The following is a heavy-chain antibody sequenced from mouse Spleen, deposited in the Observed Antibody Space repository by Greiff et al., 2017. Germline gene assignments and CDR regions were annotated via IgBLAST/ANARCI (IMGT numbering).Heavy chain of an antibody. D-gene: IGHD4-1*01. CDR3: ARHRWDEYYFDY. CDR1: GFTFSDYY. Sequence: DVKLVESGGGLVQPGGSLKLSCATSGFTFSDYYMYWVRQTPEKRLEWVAYISNGGGSTYYPDTVKGRFTISRDNAKNTLYLQMSRLKSEDTAMYYCARHRWDEYYFDYWGQGTTLTVSS. V-gene: IGHV5-12*02. CDR2: ISNGGGST. J-gene: IGHJ2*01.